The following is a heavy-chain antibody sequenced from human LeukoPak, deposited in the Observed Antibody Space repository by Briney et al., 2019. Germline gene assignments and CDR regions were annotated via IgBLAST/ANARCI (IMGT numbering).Heavy chain of an antibody. V-gene: IGHV1-69*13. CDR2: IIPIFGTA. J-gene: IGHJ4*02. CDR3: ARSRVKRYSSGWTFDY. CDR1: GGTFSSYA. Sequence: SVKVSCKASGGTFSSYAISWVRQAPGQGLEWMGGIIPIFGTANYAQKFQGRVTITADESTSTAYMELRSLRSDDTAFYYCARSRVKRYSSGWTFDYWGQGTLVTVSS. D-gene: IGHD6-19*01.